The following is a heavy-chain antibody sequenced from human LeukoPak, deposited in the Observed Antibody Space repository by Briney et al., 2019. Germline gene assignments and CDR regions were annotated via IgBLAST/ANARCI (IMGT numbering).Heavy chain of an antibody. J-gene: IGHJ4*02. V-gene: IGHV3-23*01. CDR1: GFTFSSYA. Sequence: GGSLRLSCAASGFTFSSYAMSWVRQAPGKGLEWVSAISGSGGSTYYADSVKGRFTISRDNSKNTLYLQMNSLRAEDTAVYYCARFIDYYDSSSSPYYFDYWGQGTLVTVSS. CDR3: ARFIDYYDSSSSPYYFDY. CDR2: ISGSGGST. D-gene: IGHD3-22*01.